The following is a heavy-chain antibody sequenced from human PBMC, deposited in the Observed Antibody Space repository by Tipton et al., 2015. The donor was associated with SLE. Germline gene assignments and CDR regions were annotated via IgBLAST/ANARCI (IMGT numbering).Heavy chain of an antibody. Sequence: QVQLVQSGAEVKKPGASVKVSCKASGYSFTGYDIYWVRQATGQGLEFMGWVNPSGGNTGYAEKFQGRVTMTRNTSVSTAYMDLSSLRSEDTAIYYCARASLYDGMNDAFDIWGQGTVVTVSS. CDR3: ARASLYDGMNDAFDI. J-gene: IGHJ3*02. V-gene: IGHV1-8*01. CDR2: VNPSGGNT. D-gene: IGHD4-23*01. CDR1: GYSFTGYD.